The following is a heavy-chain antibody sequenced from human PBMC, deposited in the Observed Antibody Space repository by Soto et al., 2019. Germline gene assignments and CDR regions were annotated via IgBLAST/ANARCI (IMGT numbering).Heavy chain of an antibody. V-gene: IGHV3-7*04. CDR2: TNQDGSEK. J-gene: IGHJ4*02. Sequence: EEELVESGGGLVQPGGSLRLTCAVSGFSFRSDWMNWVRQAPGKGLEWVAHTNQDGSEKYYVDSVKGRFTIFRDNAKNSLYLQRNSLGAEDTAVYYCSGGVGDAIWGQGTLVTVSS. CDR1: GFSFRSDW. D-gene: IGHD1-26*01. CDR3: SGGVGDAI.